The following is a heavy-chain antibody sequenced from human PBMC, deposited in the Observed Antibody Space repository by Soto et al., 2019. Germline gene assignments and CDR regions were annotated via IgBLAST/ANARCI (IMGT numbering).Heavy chain of an antibody. CDR2: ISTHNGKT. V-gene: IGHV1-18*04. CDR3: ARGVAVAAVYYFDY. CDR1: GYTFTAYG. Sequence: GASVKVSCKASGYTFTAYGITCVLQSPGQGLEYMGWISTHNGKTNYAQKLQGRVILTTDKSTSTAYMELRALTSDDTAVYYCARGVAVAAVYYFDYWGQGTLVTVSS. D-gene: IGHD6-19*01. J-gene: IGHJ4*02.